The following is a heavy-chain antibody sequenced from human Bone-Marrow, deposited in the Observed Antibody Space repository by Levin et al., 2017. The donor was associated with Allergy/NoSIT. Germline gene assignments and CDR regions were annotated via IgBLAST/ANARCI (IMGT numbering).Heavy chain of an antibody. CDR1: GFTFTNAW. J-gene: IGHJ4*02. Sequence: PGGSLRLSCIASGFTFTNAWMNWVRQAPGKGLEWVGRIKTKTDGGTTDYAAPVKGRFTISRDDSRNTVYLQMNSLQTDDTAVYPCITVPLVRYFDWFQKSSDYWGQGTLVTVSS. V-gene: IGHV3-15*01. CDR3: ITVPLVRYFDWFQKSSDY. CDR2: IKTKTDGGTT. D-gene: IGHD3-9*01.